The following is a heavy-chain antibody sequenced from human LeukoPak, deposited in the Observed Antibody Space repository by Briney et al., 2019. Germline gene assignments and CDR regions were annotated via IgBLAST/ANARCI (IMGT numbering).Heavy chain of an antibody. CDR3: AKDQRVGQKLDLFDY. J-gene: IGHJ4*02. CDR1: GLTFDDYA. Sequence: PGRSLRLSCAASGLTFDDYAMHWVRHAPGKGLEWGSGISWNSGSIGYAASVKGRFTISRDNTKTSLYLQMNSLRAEDTALYYCAKDQRVGQKLDLFDYWGQGTLVTVSS. V-gene: IGHV3-9*01. D-gene: IGHD6-13*01. CDR2: ISWNSGSI.